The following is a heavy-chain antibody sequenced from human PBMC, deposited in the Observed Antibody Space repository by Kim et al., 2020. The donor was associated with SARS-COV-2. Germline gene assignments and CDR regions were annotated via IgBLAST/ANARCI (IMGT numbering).Heavy chain of an antibody. Sequence: GESLKISCKGSGYSFTSYWISWVRQMPGKGLEWMGRIDPSGSYTNYSPSFQGHVTISADKSISTAYLQWSSLKASDTAMYYCARHEQWELTTYFDYWGQGTLVTVSS. J-gene: IGHJ4*02. CDR2: IDPSGSYT. D-gene: IGHD1-26*01. V-gene: IGHV5-10-1*01. CDR1: GYSFTSYW. CDR3: ARHEQWELTTYFDY.